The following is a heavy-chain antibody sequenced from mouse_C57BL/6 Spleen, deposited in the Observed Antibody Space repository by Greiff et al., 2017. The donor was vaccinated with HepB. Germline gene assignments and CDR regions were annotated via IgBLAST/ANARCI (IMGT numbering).Heavy chain of an antibody. CDR3: ARNFDWYFDV. V-gene: IGHV1-82*01. J-gene: IGHJ1*03. CDR1: GYAFSSSW. Sequence: VQLQQSGPELVKPGASVKISCKASGYAFSSSWMNWVKQRPGKGLEWIGRIYPGDGDTNYNGKFKGKATLTADKSSSTAYMQLSSLTSEDSAVYFCARNFDWYFDVWGTGTTVTVSS. CDR2: IYPGDGDT.